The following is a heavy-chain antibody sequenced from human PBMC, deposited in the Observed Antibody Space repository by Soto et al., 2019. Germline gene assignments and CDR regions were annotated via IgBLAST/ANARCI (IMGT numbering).Heavy chain of an antibody. CDR2: MNPNSGNT. Sequence: ASVKVSCKASGYSFTSYAMHWVRQATGQGLEWMGWMNPNSGNTGYAQKFQGRVTMTRNTSISTAYMELSSLRSEDTAVYYCARAKRYDFWSGYYTPMDVWGKGTTVTVSS. CDR3: ARAKRYDFWSGYYTPMDV. J-gene: IGHJ6*03. CDR1: GYSFTSYA. D-gene: IGHD3-3*01. V-gene: IGHV1-8*02.